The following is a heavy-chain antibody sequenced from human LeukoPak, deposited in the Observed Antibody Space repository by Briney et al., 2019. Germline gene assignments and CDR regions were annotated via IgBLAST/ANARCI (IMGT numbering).Heavy chain of an antibody. D-gene: IGHD3-10*01. Sequence: SETLSLTCTVSGGSISSYYWAWIRQPPGKGLEWIGYIYYSGSTDYNPSLKSRVTISVDTSKNQFSLKLSSVTAADTAVYYCARPRFPYYRLSGPDYYYMDVWGKGTTVTVSS. CDR3: ARPRFPYYRLSGPDYYYMDV. CDR1: GGSISSYY. J-gene: IGHJ6*03. CDR2: IYYSGST. V-gene: IGHV4-59*01.